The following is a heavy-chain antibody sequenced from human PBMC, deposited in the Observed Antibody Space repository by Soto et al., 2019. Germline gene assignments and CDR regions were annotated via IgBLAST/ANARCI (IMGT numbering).Heavy chain of an antibody. V-gene: IGHV4-39*01. CDR1: GGSITSDGFY. Sequence: QLQLQESGPGLVRPSETLSLTCSVSGGSITSDGFYWGWIRQSPGKGLEWIGSIYFTGSTYYYPSIASRATVSVDTSRNQFSLSLNSVTAADAAVYYCVRGGRFYQQETYYFDYWGQGTLVAVSS. CDR3: VRGGRFYQQETYYFDY. CDR2: IYFTGST. D-gene: IGHD3-16*01. J-gene: IGHJ4*02.